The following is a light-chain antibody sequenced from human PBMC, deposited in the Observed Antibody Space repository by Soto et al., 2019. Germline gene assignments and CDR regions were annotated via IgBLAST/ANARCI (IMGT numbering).Light chain of an antibody. CDR3: QQYNKWPLT. J-gene: IGKJ4*01. CDR2: HAS. V-gene: IGKV3-15*01. Sequence: EIVMTQSPATLSLSPGERATLSCRASQSVSNNLACYQQKPGQPPRLLIYHASTRATGIPARFSGSGSGTEFTLTISSLQSEDFAVYYCQQYNKWPLTFGGGTKVEIK. CDR1: QSVSNN.